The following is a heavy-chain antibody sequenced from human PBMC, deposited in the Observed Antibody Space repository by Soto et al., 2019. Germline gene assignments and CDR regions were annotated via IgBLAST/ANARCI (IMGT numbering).Heavy chain of an antibody. V-gene: IGHV4-61*01. CDR3: ARAAYDFWSGYGPYYFDY. CDR2: IYYSGST. J-gene: IGHJ4*02. CDR1: GGSVSSGSYY. D-gene: IGHD3-3*01. Sequence: QVQLQESGPGLVKPSETLSLTCTVSGGSVSSGSYYWSWIRQPPGKGLEWIGYIYYSGSTNYNPSRKSRVTISVDTSKNQFSLKLSSVTAADTAVYYCARAAYDFWSGYGPYYFDYWGQGTLVTVSS.